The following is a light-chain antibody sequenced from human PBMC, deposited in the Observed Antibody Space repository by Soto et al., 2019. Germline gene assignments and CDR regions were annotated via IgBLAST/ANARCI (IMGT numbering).Light chain of an antibody. CDR2: GAS. CDR1: QSVSRN. V-gene: IGKV3-15*01. CDR3: QQYNNWRPIT. J-gene: IGKJ5*01. Sequence: EIVMTQSPATLSVSPGERATLSGRASQSVSRNLAWYQQKPGQAPRLXXYGASTRANGIPVRFSGSGSGTELTLTISSLQSEDFAVYYCQQYNNWRPITFGQGTRLEIK.